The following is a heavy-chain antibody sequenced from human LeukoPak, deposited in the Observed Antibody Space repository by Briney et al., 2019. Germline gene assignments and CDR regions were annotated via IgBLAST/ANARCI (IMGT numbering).Heavy chain of an antibody. CDR2: IYYSGST. V-gene: IGHV4-59*01. J-gene: IGHJ4*02. CDR3: ARVNKDSSGWYDGFDY. Sequence: SETLSLTCTVSGGSISSYYWSWIRQPPGKGLEWIGYIYYSGSTNYNPSLKSRVTISVDTSKNQFSLKLSSVTAADTAVYYCARVNKDSSGWYDGFDYWGQGTLVTVSS. D-gene: IGHD6-19*01. CDR1: GGSISSYY.